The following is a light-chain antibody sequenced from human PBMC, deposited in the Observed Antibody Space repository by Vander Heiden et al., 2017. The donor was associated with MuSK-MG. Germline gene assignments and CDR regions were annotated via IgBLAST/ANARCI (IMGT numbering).Light chain of an antibody. CDR2: GDS. V-gene: IGLV1-40*01. CDR3: QSYDSSLSGSV. J-gene: IGLJ2*01. CDR1: SSNIGAGYG. Sequence: QSVLTQPPSVSAAPGQRVTISFTGSSSNIGAGYGVHWDQQLPGTAPKLLIYGDSNRPSGVPDRFSGSKSGTSASLAITGLQAEDEADYYCQSYDSSLSGSVFGGGTKLTVL.